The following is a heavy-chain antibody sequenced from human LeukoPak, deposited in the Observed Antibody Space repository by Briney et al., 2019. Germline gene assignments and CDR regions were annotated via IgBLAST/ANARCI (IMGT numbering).Heavy chain of an antibody. CDR2: INTGNGNT. V-gene: IGHV1-3*04. D-gene: IGHD3-22*01. CDR3: ARVPLHDASGHYYSH. Sequence: AASVTVSCKTSGYTFTNYGTHWVRQAPRQSLEWMGWINTGNGNTKSSQKFQDRVTLTRDTSASTAYMELNSLSSEDTAVYFCARVPLHDASGHYYSHWGQGTLVTVSS. CDR1: GYTFTNYG. J-gene: IGHJ1*01.